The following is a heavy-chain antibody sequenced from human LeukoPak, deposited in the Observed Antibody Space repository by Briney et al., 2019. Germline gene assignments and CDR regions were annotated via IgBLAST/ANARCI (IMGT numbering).Heavy chain of an antibody. D-gene: IGHD1-26*01. V-gene: IGHV3-74*01. CDR2: INSDGTST. J-gene: IGHJ4*02. Sequence: GGSLRLSCGASGFTFSTTWMHWVRQAPGKGLVCVSRINSDGTSTVCADSVKGRFTISRDNAKNTVYLQMSGLGVDDTAVYYCARDNYYSIDYWGQGTLVTVSS. CDR3: ARDNYYSIDY. CDR1: GFTFSTTW.